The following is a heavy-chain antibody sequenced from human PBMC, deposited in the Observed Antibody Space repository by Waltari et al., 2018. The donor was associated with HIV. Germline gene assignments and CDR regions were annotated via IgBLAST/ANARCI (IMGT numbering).Heavy chain of an antibody. CDR1: GFIFTDLA. D-gene: IGHD3-10*01. CDR2: IRGGGET. V-gene: IGHV3-23*01. Sequence: QLLESGGGLVQPGGSRQLSCADAGFIFTDLAMDWVRQAPGKGLEWVSAIRGGGETFYADSVKSRFTISRDNSKNTLYLQMNSLRADDAAVYYCVKDSGRAADVFDLWGQGTMVTVSS. J-gene: IGHJ3*01. CDR3: VKDSGRAADVFDL.